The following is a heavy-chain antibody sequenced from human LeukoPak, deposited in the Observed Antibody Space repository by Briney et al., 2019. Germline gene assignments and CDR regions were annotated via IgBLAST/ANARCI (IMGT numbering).Heavy chain of an antibody. CDR2: MFYSGST. CDR3: ARDKRLAVAGV. CDR1: GGSVSSDSYY. D-gene: IGHD6-19*01. V-gene: IGHV4-61*01. J-gene: IGHJ4*02. Sequence: SETLSLTCTVSGGSVSSDSYYWSWIRQPPGKGLEWIGYMFYSGSTNHNPSLKSRVTISIDTSKKKFSLRMSSVTAADTAVYYCARDKRLAVAGVWGQGTLVTVSS.